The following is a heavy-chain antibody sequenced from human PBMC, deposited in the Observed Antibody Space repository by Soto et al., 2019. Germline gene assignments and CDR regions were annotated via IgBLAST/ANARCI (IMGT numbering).Heavy chain of an antibody. CDR3: ARRNIVGALSYWGFDL. V-gene: IGHV4-39*01. D-gene: IGHD1-26*01. J-gene: IGHJ2*01. CDR1: GGSIISSSYY. Sequence: QLQLQESGPGLVKPSETLSLTCTVTGGSIISSSYYWAWIRQPPGKGLEWIGSMHYSGNAYYNPSLNSRVTTSVDTSEDQFALRLSSVTAADTAVYYCARRNIVGALSYWGFDLWGRGTLVTVSS. CDR2: MHYSGNA.